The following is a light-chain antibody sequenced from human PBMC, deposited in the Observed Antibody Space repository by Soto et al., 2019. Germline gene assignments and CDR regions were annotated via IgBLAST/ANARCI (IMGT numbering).Light chain of an antibody. CDR2: STS. Sequence: EIVLTQSPGTLSLSPGETATLSCRASQSLSSDDFAWYRQKPGQPPRLLIYSTSRRIPGVPDRFSASGSGTDFTLTISRLEPEDFAVYYCQKYDNLPCAFGQGTKLELK. CDR3: QKYDNLPCA. V-gene: IGKV3-20*01. CDR1: QSLSSDD. J-gene: IGKJ2*02.